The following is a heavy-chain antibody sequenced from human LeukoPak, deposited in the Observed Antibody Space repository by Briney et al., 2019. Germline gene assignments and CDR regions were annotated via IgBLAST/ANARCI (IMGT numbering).Heavy chain of an antibody. CDR1: GYSLTKLS. J-gene: IGHJ6*02. CDR2: VDPEDGET. V-gene: IGHV1-24*01. CDR3: ATPYRLIYMSYYYAMDV. Sequence: GASVKVSCKVSGYSLTKLSMHWVRQAPGKGLEWVGGVDPEDGETTYAQMFQGRVAMTEDTFTNTAFMEISSLTSDDTAVYFCATPYRLIYMSYYYAMDVWGQGTTVTVSS. D-gene: IGHD2-2*01.